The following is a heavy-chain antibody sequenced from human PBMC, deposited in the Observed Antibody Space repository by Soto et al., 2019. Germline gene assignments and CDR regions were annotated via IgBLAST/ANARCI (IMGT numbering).Heavy chain of an antibody. V-gene: IGHV3-23*01. CDR2: ISGSGGST. CDR3: AKRTTGWYFDL. CDR1: GFAFTSYA. J-gene: IGHJ2*01. Sequence: EVQLLESGGGLVQPGGSLRLSCAASGFAFTSYARNWVRQAPGKGLEWVSVISGSGGSTYYADSVKGRFTISRDNSKNTLYLQMNSLRAEATAVYYCAKRTTGWYFDLWGRGTLVTVSS.